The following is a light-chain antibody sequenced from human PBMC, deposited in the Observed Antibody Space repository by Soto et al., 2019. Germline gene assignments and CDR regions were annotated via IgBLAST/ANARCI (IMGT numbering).Light chain of an antibody. Sequence: EIVLTQSPGILSLSPGERATLSCRASQSVSRSYLAWYQQKPGQAPRLLIYGASNSATGIPDRFSASGSKTDFTLTISRLEPEDFAVYYCQQYGSSPPYTFGQGTKLEIK. CDR2: GAS. V-gene: IGKV3-20*01. CDR1: QSVSRSY. J-gene: IGKJ2*01. CDR3: QQYGSSPPYT.